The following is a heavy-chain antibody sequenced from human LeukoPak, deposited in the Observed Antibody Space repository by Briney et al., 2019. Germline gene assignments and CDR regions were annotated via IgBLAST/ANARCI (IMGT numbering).Heavy chain of an antibody. CDR3: TTGPSFGYEW. D-gene: IGHD3-22*01. CDR1: GLTFSNHW. CDR2: IKTDGRTT. J-gene: IGHJ4*02. Sequence: GGSLRLSCAASGLTFSNHWMHWVRHAPGKGLVWVSLIKTDGRTTIYADSVKGRFTISRDDGKSTLYLQMNSLRAEDTAIYYCTTGPSFGYEWWGQGTVVTVSS. V-gene: IGHV3-74*01.